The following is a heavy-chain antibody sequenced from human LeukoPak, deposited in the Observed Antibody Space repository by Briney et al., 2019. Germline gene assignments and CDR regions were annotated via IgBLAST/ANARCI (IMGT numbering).Heavy chain of an antibody. Sequence: SETLSLTCTVSGGSISSSSYYWGWLRQPPGKGLEWIGSIYYSGSTYYNPSLKSRVTISVDTSKNQFSLKLSSVTAADTAVYYCARWWLVFSAFDIWGQGTMVTVSS. J-gene: IGHJ3*02. CDR3: ARWWLVFSAFDI. CDR1: GGSISSSSYY. CDR2: IYYSGST. D-gene: IGHD6-19*01. V-gene: IGHV4-39*01.